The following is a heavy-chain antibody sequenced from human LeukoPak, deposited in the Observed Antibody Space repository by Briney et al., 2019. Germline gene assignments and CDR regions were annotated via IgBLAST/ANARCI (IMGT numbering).Heavy chain of an antibody. CDR1: GFTFGDYA. D-gene: IGHD1-26*01. CDR2: IRSKAYGGTT. Sequence: GGSLRLSCTASGFTFGDYAMSWVRQAPGKGLEWVGFIRSKAYGGTTEYAASVKGRFTISRDDSKSIAYLQMDSLKTEDTAVYYCTRWWELLNLFFDYWGQGTLVTVSS. CDR3: TRWWELLNLFFDY. V-gene: IGHV3-49*04. J-gene: IGHJ4*02.